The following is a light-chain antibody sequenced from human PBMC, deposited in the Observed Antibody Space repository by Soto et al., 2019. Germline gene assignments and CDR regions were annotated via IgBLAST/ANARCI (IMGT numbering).Light chain of an antibody. CDR1: HSVNSH. CDR2: GAS. V-gene: IGKV3-15*01. CDR3: QQYKNWPI. J-gene: IGKJ5*01. Sequence: MMMTPSPATFSVSPLERVNLSCSTSHSVNSHVAWYQQKPGQAPRLLLYGASTRATGIPVRFSGSGFGTEFTLTISSLQSEDFAVYYCQQYKNWPIFGQGTRLE.